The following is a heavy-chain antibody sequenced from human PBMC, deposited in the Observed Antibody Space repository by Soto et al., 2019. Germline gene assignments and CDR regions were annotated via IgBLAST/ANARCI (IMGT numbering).Heavy chain of an antibody. Sequence: QVQLVQSGAEVKKPGASVKVSCKASGYTFTGYYMHWVRQAPGQGLEWMGWINPNSGGTNYAQKFQGWVNMTRDTAITTAYMERRRLRSDDTTAYYCVILGYYHDSSGADIWGQGTMDTVSS. J-gene: IGHJ3*02. V-gene: IGHV1-2*04. CDR2: INPNSGGT. CDR3: VILGYYHDSSGADI. D-gene: IGHD3-22*01. CDR1: GYTFTGYY.